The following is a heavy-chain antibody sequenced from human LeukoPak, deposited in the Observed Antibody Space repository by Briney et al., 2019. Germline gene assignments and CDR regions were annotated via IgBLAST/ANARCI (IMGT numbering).Heavy chain of an antibody. CDR1: GYTFTSYG. CDR3: ARLYYDFWSGFPLYYYMDV. CDR2: ISAYNGNT. D-gene: IGHD3-3*01. J-gene: IGHJ6*03. Sequence: ASVKVSCKASGYTFTSYGISWVRQAPGQGLEWMGWISAYNGNTNYAQKLQGRVTMTTDTSTSTAYMELRSLRSDDTAVYYCARLYYDFWSGFPLYYYMDVWGKGTTVTVSS. V-gene: IGHV1-18*01.